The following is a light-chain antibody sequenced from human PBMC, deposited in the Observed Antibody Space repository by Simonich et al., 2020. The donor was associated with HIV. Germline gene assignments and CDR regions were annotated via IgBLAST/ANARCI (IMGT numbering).Light chain of an antibody. Sequence: EIVMTQSPATLSVSPGERATLSCRASQSVGSNLAWYQQKPGQAPSLLIYAASTRATGIPARFSGSGSGTEFTLTISSMQSEDFAVYYCQQHNNWPLTFGGGTKVEIK. CDR3: QQHNNWPLT. J-gene: IGKJ4*01. CDR2: AAS. CDR1: QSVGSN. V-gene: IGKV3-15*01.